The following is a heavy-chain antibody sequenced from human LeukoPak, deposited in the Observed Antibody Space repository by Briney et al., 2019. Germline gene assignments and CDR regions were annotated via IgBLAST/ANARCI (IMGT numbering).Heavy chain of an antibody. Sequence: SETLSLTCAVYGGSFSGYYWSWIRQPPGKGLEWIGEINHSGSTNYNPSLKSRVTISVDTSKNQFSLKLGSVTAADTAVYYCARDGAIVVPAAKTPRRGMDVWGQGTTVTVSS. V-gene: IGHV4-34*01. J-gene: IGHJ6*02. D-gene: IGHD2-2*01. CDR2: INHSGST. CDR1: GGSFSGYY. CDR3: ARDGAIVVPAAKTPRRGMDV.